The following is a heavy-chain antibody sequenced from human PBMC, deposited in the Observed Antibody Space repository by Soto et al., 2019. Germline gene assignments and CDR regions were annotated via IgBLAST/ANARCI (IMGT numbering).Heavy chain of an antibody. J-gene: IGHJ3*02. V-gene: IGHV3-30*18. D-gene: IGHD3-9*01. Sequence: GGSLRLSCAASGFTFSSYGMHWVRQAPGKGLEWVAVISYDGSNKYYADSVKGRFTISRDNSKNTLYLQMNSLRAEDTAVYYCANYDILTGYLNAFDIWGQGTMVTVSS. CDR3: ANYDILTGYLNAFDI. CDR1: GFTFSSYG. CDR2: ISYDGSNK.